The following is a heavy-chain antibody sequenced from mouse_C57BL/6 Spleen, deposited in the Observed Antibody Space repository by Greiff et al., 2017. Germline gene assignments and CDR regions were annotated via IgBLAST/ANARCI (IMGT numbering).Heavy chain of an antibody. D-gene: IGHD3-3*01. CDR2: ISNGGGST. CDR1: GFTFSDYY. V-gene: IGHV5-12*01. Sequence: EVKVEESGGGLVQPGGSLKLSCAASGFTFSDYYMYWVRQTPEKRLEWVAYISNGGGSTYYPDTVKGRFTISRDNAKNTLYLQMSRLKSEDTAMYYCARQRDTGRYYAMDYWGQGTSVTVSS. CDR3: ARQRDTGRYYAMDY. J-gene: IGHJ4*01.